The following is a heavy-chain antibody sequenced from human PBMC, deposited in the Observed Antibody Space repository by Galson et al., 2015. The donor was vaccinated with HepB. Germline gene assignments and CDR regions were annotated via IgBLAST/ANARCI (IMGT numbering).Heavy chain of an antibody. CDR3: ARGRYQLPYYYYGMDV. CDR2: IYTSGST. CDR1: GGSISSGSYY. Sequence: LSLTCTVPGGSISSGSYYWSWIRQPAGKGLEWIGRIYTSGSTNYNPSLKSRVTISVDTSKNQFSLKLSSVTAADTAVYYCARGRYQLPYYYYGMDVWGQGTTVTVSS. D-gene: IGHD2-2*01. V-gene: IGHV4-61*02. J-gene: IGHJ6*02.